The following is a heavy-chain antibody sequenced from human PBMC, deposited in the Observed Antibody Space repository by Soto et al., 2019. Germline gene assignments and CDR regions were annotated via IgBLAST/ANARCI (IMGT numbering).Heavy chain of an antibody. CDR1: GGTFSSYT. Sequence: QVQLVKSEAEVKKPGSSVKVSCTASGGTFSSYTHNWVRQAPGQGLEWMGGFMPLFGTSNYAQKFQGRLTFTADESTRTAYMELSSLRSEDTAIYYCTSGYVSDGSSGYSRVDLWGQGTQVTVSS. J-gene: IGHJ4*02. CDR3: TSGYVSDGSSGYSRVDL. CDR2: FMPLFGTS. D-gene: IGHD3-22*01. V-gene: IGHV1-69*01.